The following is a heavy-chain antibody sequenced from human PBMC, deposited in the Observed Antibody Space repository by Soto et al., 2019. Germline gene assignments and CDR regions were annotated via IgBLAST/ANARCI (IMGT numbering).Heavy chain of an antibody. J-gene: IGHJ4*02. CDR2: IYYSGST. D-gene: IGHD3-10*01. V-gene: IGHV4-31*03. CDR1: GGSISSGGYY. Sequence: SETLSLTCTVSGGSISSGGYYWSWIRQHPGKGLEWIGYIYYSGSTYYNPSLKSRVTISVDTSKNQFSLKLSSVTAADTAVYYCARDGVGELLVYWGQGTLVTVSS. CDR3: ARDGVGELLVY.